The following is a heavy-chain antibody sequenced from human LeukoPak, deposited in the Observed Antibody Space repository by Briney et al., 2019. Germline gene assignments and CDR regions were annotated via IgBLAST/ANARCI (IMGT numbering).Heavy chain of an antibody. V-gene: IGHV3-20*04. D-gene: IGHD6-19*01. CDR2: INWNGGST. J-gene: IGHJ4*02. CDR1: GFTFDDYG. Sequence: GGSLRLSCAASGFTFDDYGMSWVRQAPGKGLEWVSGINWNGGSTGYADSVKGRFTISRDNAKNSLYLQMNSLRAEDTAVYYCATLGIAVAGTLDYWGQGTLVTVSS. CDR3: ATLGIAVAGTLDY.